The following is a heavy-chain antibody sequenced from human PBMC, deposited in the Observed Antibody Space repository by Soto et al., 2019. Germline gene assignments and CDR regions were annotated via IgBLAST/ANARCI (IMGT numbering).Heavy chain of an antibody. D-gene: IGHD3-16*02. Sequence: ESLKISCTGSGYRFTSYWIGWVRQMPGKGLEWMGIIYPGDSDTRYSPSFQGQVTISADKSISTAYLQWSSLKASDTAMYYCARQYYDYVGRSYRPLSYYVFDIWGQGTLVTVSS. CDR3: ARQYYDYVGRSYRPLSYYVFDI. J-gene: IGHJ3*02. CDR2: IYPGDSDT. V-gene: IGHV5-51*01. CDR1: GYRFTSYW.